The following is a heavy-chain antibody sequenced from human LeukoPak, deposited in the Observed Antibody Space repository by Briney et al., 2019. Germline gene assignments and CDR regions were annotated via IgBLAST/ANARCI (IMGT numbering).Heavy chain of an antibody. J-gene: IGHJ5*02. Sequence: GRSLRLSCAASGFTFSSYSMNWVRQAPGKGLEWVSSNSSSSSYIYYADSVKGRFTISRDNAKNSLYLQMNSLRDEDTAVYYCAAYCSGGSCLQWFDPWGQGTLVTVSS. V-gene: IGHV3-21*01. CDR3: AAYCSGGSCLQWFDP. CDR2: NSSSSSYI. CDR1: GFTFSSYS. D-gene: IGHD2-15*01.